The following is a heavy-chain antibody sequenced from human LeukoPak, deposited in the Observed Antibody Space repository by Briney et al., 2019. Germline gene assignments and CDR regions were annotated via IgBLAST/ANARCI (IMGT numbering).Heavy chain of an antibody. J-gene: IGHJ2*01. CDR1: GYTFTSYD. CDR3: ASLIQNVYYGSEGAGYFDR. Sequence: ASVRVSCKASGYTFTSYDIHWVRQATGQGLEWMGWMNPNSGKTGYAQRFQGRVTMTRNTSITTAYMELSSLRSEDTAMYYCASLIQNVYYGSEGAGYFDRWGRGTLVTVSS. CDR2: MNPNSGKT. D-gene: IGHD3-10*01. V-gene: IGHV1-8*01.